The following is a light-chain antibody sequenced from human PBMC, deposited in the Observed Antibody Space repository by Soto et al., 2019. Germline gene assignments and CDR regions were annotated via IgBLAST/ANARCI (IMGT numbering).Light chain of an antibody. J-gene: IGKJ4*01. V-gene: IGKV1-12*01. Sequence: DIQMTQSPSSVSASVGDSLTITCRASQGITSWVAWYQHQPGRAPKLLIYAASRLQSGVPSRFSGSGSGTDFTLTISSLQPEDFGTYYCQQTSSFPLTLGGGTKVEIK. CDR3: QQTSSFPLT. CDR2: AAS. CDR1: QGITSW.